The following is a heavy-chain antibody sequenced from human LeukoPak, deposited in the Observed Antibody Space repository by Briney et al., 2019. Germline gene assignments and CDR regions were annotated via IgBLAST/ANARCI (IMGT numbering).Heavy chain of an antibody. D-gene: IGHD1-26*01. V-gene: IGHV3-11*04. CDR1: GFTFSVYY. Sequence: GGSLRLSCAASGFTFSVYYMSWIRQAPGKGLEWVSYISSSGSTIYYADSVKGRFTISRDNAKNSLYLQMNSLRAEDTAVYYCARDQSLYSGSLYYYYYMDVWGKGTTVTVSS. CDR2: ISSSGSTI. J-gene: IGHJ6*03. CDR3: ARDQSLYSGSLYYYYYMDV.